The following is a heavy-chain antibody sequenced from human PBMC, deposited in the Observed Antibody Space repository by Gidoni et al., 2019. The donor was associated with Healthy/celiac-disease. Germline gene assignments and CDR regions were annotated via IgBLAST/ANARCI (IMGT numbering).Heavy chain of an antibody. Sequence: QLQLQESGPGLVKPSEPLSLTCTVSGGSISSSSYYWGWIRQPPGKGLEWIVSIYYSGSTYYNPSLKSRVTISVDTSKNQFSLKLSSVTAADTAVYYCARLRGQQLVMYWGQGTLVTVSS. CDR3: ARLRGQQLVMY. D-gene: IGHD6-13*01. CDR1: GGSISSSSYY. J-gene: IGHJ4*02. V-gene: IGHV4-39*07. CDR2: IYYSGST.